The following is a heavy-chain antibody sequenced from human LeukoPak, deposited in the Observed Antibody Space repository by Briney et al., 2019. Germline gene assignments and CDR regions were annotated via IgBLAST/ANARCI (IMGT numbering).Heavy chain of an antibody. D-gene: IGHD6-13*01. Sequence: PGGSLRLSCAASSGFIFSDYYVSWIRQATWRGLEWVSYISSSSRYTDYADSVKGRFTISRDNAKNSVYLQMNSLREDDTAVYYCARDSSRWDQGAYYYGVDVWGQGTTVTVSS. CDR1: SGFIFSDYY. CDR2: ISSSSRYT. J-gene: IGHJ6*02. V-gene: IGHV3-11*06. CDR3: ARDSSRWDQGAYYYGVDV.